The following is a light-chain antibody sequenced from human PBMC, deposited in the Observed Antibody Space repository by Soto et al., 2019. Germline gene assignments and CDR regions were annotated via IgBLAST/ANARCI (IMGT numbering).Light chain of an antibody. CDR2: DAS. J-gene: IGKJ3*01. Sequence: ETVLTQSPGTLSLSPGERATLSCRASQSVNSNYLAWYRQKPGQAPRLLIYDASSRATGIPVKFSGSGSGTDFSLTISRLEPEDSAVYYCQQYGKSPGFFTFGPGTKVDIK. V-gene: IGKV3-20*01. CDR3: QQYGKSPGFFT. CDR1: QSVNSNY.